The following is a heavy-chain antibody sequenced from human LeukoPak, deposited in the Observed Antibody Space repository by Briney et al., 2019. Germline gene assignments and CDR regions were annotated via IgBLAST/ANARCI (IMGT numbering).Heavy chain of an antibody. CDR2: IKQDGSEK. Sequence: GGSPRLSCAASGFTFSSYWMSWVRQAPGKGLEWVANIKQDGSEKYYVDSVKGRFTISRDNAKNSLYLQMNSLGAEDTALYYCARGTQYYYDSSGYGAADHWGQGTLVTVSS. CDR1: GFTFSSYW. CDR3: ARGTQYYYDSSGYGAADH. V-gene: IGHV3-7*03. J-gene: IGHJ4*02. D-gene: IGHD3-22*01.